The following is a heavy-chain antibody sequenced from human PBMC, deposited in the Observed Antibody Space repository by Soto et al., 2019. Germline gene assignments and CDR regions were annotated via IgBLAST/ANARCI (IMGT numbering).Heavy chain of an antibody. V-gene: IGHV1-18*01. D-gene: IGHD3-10*01. CDR1: GYTFINYG. J-gene: IGHJ3*02. Sequence: ASVKVSCKASGYTFINYGIAWVRQAPGQGLAWMGWINPTNGNTNYARDLEGRVTVTADISATTAYMELRRLTSDDTAVYYCARVNFGNAFEIWGQGTKVTVSS. CDR3: ARVNFGNAFEI. CDR2: INPTNGNT.